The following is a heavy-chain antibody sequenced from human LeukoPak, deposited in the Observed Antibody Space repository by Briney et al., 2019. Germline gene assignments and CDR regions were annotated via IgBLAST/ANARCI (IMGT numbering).Heavy chain of an antibody. CDR1: GFTFSSYA. Sequence: GGSLRLSCAASGFTFSSYAMSWVRQAPGKGLEWVSAISGSGGSTYYADSVKGRFTISRDNSKNTLYLQMNSLRAGDTAVYYCARHVWSSSSKGAFDIWGQGTMVTVSS. J-gene: IGHJ3*02. CDR2: ISGSGGST. CDR3: ARHVWSSSSKGAFDI. D-gene: IGHD6-13*01. V-gene: IGHV3-23*01.